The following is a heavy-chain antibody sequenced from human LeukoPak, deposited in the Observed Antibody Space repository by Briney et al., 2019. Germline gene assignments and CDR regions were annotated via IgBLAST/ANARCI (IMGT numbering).Heavy chain of an antibody. D-gene: IGHD3-10*01. CDR2: IRFDGSNK. CDR3: ARGPFTMVRGLNRGHYFHY. V-gene: IGHV3-30*02. J-gene: IGHJ4*02. Sequence: PGGSLRLSCAASGFTFSSYGMYWVRQAPGKGLEWVAFIRFDGSNKYYADSVKGRFTISRDNSKNTLYLQMNSLRPEDTAVYYCARGPFTMVRGLNRGHYFHYWGQGTLVTVSS. CDR1: GFTFSSYG.